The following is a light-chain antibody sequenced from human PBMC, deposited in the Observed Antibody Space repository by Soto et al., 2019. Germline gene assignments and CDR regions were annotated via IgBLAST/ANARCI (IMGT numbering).Light chain of an antibody. CDR2: DVS. Sequence: QSALTQPRSVSGSPGQSVTISCTGTSSDVGGYNYVSWYQQHPGKAPKLMIYDVSKRPSGVPDRFSGSKSGNTASLTISGLQAEDEADYYCCSYAGSLLFGTGTKVTVL. V-gene: IGLV2-11*01. CDR3: CSYAGSLL. J-gene: IGLJ1*01. CDR1: SSDVGGYNY.